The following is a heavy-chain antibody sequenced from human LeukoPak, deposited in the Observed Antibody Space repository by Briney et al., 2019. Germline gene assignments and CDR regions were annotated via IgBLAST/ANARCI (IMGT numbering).Heavy chain of an antibody. D-gene: IGHD3-10*01. CDR3: ARGGARERFLYYYGSGSSRLDP. CDR2: INHSGST. CDR1: GGSFSGYY. Sequence: SETLSLTCAVYGGSFSGYYWSWIRQPPGKGLEWIGEINHSGSTNYNPSLKSRVTISVDTSKNQFSLKLSSVTAADTAVYYCARGGARERFLYYYGSGSSRLDPWGQGTLVTVSS. V-gene: IGHV4-34*01. J-gene: IGHJ5*02.